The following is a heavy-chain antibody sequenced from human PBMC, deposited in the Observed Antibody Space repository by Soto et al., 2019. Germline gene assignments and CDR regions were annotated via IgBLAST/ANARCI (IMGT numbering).Heavy chain of an antibody. J-gene: IGHJ4*02. D-gene: IGHD6-6*01. V-gene: IGHV4-59*02. Sequence: PSETLSLTCTDSGGSVSSYYWNWIRKPPGKGLEWIGYIYYSWSTNYNPSLKSRVTISVDTSKNQFSLKLSSVTAADTAVYYCVRVRPGTYSSSPVLDYWVQGTLVTV. CDR2: IYYSWST. CDR1: GGSVSSYY. CDR3: VRVRPGTYSSSPVLDY.